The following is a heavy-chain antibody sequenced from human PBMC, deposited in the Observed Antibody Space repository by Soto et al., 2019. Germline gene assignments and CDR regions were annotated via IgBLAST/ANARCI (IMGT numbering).Heavy chain of an antibody. Sequence: QLQLQESGPGLVKPSETLSLTCTVSGGSISSSSYYWGWIRQPPGKGLEWIGSIYYSGSTYYNPSLKSRVTISVDTSKNQFSLKLSSVTAADTAVYYCARRGTRYSYGLDYWGQGTLVTVSS. J-gene: IGHJ4*02. V-gene: IGHV4-39*01. CDR2: IYYSGST. CDR3: ARRGTRYSYGLDY. CDR1: GGSISSSSYY. D-gene: IGHD5-18*01.